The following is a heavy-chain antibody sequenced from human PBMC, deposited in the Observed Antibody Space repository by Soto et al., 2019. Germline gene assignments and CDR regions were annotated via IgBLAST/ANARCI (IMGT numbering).Heavy chain of an antibody. CDR2: IIPIFGTA. J-gene: IGHJ4*02. D-gene: IGHD3-22*01. V-gene: IGHV1-69*13. CDR3: ARTDPYYYNSSGYSRFDY. Sequence: SVKVSCKXSGGTFSSYAISWVRQAPGQGLEWMGVIIPIFGTASYAQTFQGRVTITADESTSTAYMELSSLRSEDTAVYYCARTDPYYYNSSGYSRFDYWGQGTLVTVSS. CDR1: GGTFSSYA.